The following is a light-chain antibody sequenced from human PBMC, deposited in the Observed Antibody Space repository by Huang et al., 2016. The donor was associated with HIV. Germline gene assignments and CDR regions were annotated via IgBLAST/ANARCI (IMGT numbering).Light chain of an antibody. Sequence: DIQMTQSPSSLSASVGDRVTITCRASQSISSYLNWYQQKPGNAPKVLIYAASSLQSGVPSRFSGSGSGTDFTLTISSLQPEDFATYYCQQSYSTPLTFGGGTKVEI. CDR2: AAS. J-gene: IGKJ4*01. CDR3: QQSYSTPLT. CDR1: QSISSY. V-gene: IGKV1-39*01.